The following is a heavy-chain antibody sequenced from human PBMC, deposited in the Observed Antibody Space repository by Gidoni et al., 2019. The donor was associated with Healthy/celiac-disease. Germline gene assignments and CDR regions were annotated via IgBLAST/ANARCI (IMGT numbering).Heavy chain of an antibody. J-gene: IGHJ6*02. V-gene: IGHV4-4*07. CDR2: LHTSGCP. D-gene: IGHD4-17*01. Sequence: QVQLQESGPGLVKRSETLSLTCNGPGGPISTSYGSWIRQPAVKGLEWIGRLHTSGCPNYNPSLKSRVTISVDTSKNQFSLKLSSVTAADTAVYYCARDGRSRLRPGGDYGMDVWGQGTTVTVSS. CDR3: ARDGRSRLRPGGDYGMDV. CDR1: GGPISTSY.